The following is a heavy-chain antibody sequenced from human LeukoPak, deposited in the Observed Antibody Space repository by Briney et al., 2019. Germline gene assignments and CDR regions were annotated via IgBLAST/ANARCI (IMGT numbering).Heavy chain of an antibody. CDR1: GFTFSSYG. CDR3: AKDQSLLWFGELGAFDI. V-gene: IGHV3-30*18. D-gene: IGHD3-10*01. Sequence: GRSLRLSCAASGFTFSSYGMHWVRQAPGKGLEWVAVISYDGSNKYYADSVKGRFTISRDNSKNTLYLQMNSLRAEDTAVYYCAKDQSLLWFGELGAFDIWGQGTMVTVSS. J-gene: IGHJ3*02. CDR2: ISYDGSNK.